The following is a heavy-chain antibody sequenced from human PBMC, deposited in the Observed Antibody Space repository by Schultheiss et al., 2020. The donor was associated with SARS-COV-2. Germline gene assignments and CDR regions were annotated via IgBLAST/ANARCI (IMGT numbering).Heavy chain of an antibody. CDR3: AGGGSVGSQPEDY. J-gene: IGHJ4*02. V-gene: IGHV4-31*02. D-gene: IGHD3-10*01. Sequence: SWVRQHPGKGLEWIGYIYYSGSTYYNPSLKSRVTISVDTSKNQFSLKLSSVTAADTAVYYCAGGGSVGSQPEDYWGQGTLVTVSS. CDR2: IYYSGST.